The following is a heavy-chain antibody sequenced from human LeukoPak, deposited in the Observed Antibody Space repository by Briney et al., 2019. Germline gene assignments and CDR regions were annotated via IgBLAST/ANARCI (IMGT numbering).Heavy chain of an antibody. Sequence: WETLSLTCAVSGYSISSGYYWGWIRQPPGKGLEWIGSIYQSRSTYCNPSLKSRVTISVDTSKNQFSLKLSSVTGADTAVYFCARGVGATNWFDPWGQGTLVTVSS. CDR3: ARGVGATNWFDP. J-gene: IGHJ5*02. CDR1: GYSISSGYY. V-gene: IGHV4-38-2*01. D-gene: IGHD1-26*01. CDR2: IYQSRST.